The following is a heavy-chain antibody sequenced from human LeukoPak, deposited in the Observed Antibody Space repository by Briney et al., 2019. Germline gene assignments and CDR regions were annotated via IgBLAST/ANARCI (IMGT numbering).Heavy chain of an antibody. Sequence: ASVKVSCKATGYTFTSYGISWVRQAPGQGLEWMGWISAYNGNTNYAQKLQGRVTMTTDASTSKAYMELRSLRSDDTAVYYCARDGHIVNFDYWGQGTLVTVSS. D-gene: IGHD2/OR15-2a*01. CDR3: ARDGHIVNFDY. CDR2: ISAYNGNT. CDR1: GYTFTSYG. J-gene: IGHJ4*02. V-gene: IGHV1-18*01.